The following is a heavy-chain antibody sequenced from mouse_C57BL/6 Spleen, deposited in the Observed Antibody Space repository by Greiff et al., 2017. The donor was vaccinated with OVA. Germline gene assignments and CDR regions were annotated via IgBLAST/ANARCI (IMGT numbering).Heavy chain of an antibody. Sequence: VQLQQSDAELVKPGASVKISCKVSGYTFTDHTIHWMKQRPEQGLEWIGYIYPRDGSTKYNEKFKGKATLTADKSSSTAYMQLNSLTSEDSAVYFCARGEVIGYYGRYFDVWGTGTTVTVSS. D-gene: IGHD1-1*01. J-gene: IGHJ1*03. CDR2: IYPRDGST. V-gene: IGHV1-78*01. CDR1: GYTFTDHT. CDR3: ARGEVIGYYGRYFDV.